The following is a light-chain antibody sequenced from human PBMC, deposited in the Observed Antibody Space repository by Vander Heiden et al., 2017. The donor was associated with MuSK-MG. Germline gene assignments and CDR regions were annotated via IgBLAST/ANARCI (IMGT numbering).Light chain of an antibody. CDR1: QRVCSS. V-gene: IGKV3-20*01. CDR2: GAS. CDR3: QQYHTSPLT. J-gene: IGKJ1*01. Sequence: EIVLTQSPGTMSLSPWERATFSCRPSQRVCSSLAWYQQKRGQAPRLLIFGASSRAGGVPDRFGGSGSGTDFTLTISRLEPEDFAVYFCQQYHTSPLTFGQGTMLEV.